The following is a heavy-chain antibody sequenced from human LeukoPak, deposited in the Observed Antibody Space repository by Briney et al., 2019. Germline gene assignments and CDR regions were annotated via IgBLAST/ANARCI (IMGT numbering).Heavy chain of an antibody. Sequence: SETLSLTCTVSGGSISSYYWSWIRQPPGKGLEWIGYIYYSGSTNYNPSLKSRVTISVDTSKNQFSLKLSSVTAADTAVYYCARAKWELPSTFDYWGQGTLVTVSS. V-gene: IGHV4-59*01. CDR1: GGSISSYY. CDR2: IYYSGST. CDR3: ARAKWELPSTFDY. J-gene: IGHJ4*02. D-gene: IGHD1-26*01.